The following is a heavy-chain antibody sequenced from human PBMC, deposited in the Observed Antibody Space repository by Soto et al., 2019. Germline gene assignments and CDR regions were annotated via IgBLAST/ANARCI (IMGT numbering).Heavy chain of an antibody. J-gene: IGHJ5*02. CDR1: GGSVSSGSYY. D-gene: IGHD2-15*01. V-gene: IGHV4-61*01. Sequence: SETLSLTCTVSGGSVSSGSYYWSWIRQPPGKGLEWIGYIYYSGSTNYNPSLKSRVTISIDTPKNQFSLKLSSVTAVDTAVYYCASALYCSGGSCSFDPWGQGTLVTVSS. CDR2: IYYSGST. CDR3: ASALYCSGGSCSFDP.